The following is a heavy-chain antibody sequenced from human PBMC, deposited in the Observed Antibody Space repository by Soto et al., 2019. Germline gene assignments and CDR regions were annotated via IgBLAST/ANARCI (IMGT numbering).Heavy chain of an antibody. J-gene: IGHJ4*02. Sequence: PSETLSLTCTVSGGFISSSGYYWSWIRQHPGKGLEWIGYIDYRGSTDYSPSLTSRVTISLDTSKNQFSLKLSSVTAADTAVYFCVRGVIHWGLGTLVTVSS. CDR3: VRGVIH. D-gene: IGHD6-13*01. CDR2: IDYRGST. V-gene: IGHV4-31*03. CDR1: GGFISSSGYY.